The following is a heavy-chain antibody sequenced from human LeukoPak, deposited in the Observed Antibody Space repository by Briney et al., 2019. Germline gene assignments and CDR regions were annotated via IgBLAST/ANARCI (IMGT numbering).Heavy chain of an antibody. D-gene: IGHD4-11*01. CDR3: AKGGTVTGYY. CDR1: GFTFSSYA. Sequence: GGSLRLSCAASGFTFSSYAMGWVRQAPGKGLEWVSSVSSSGDNTYYADSMRGRFTISRDNSKNRLSLQMNSLKSEDTAVYYCAKGGTVTGYYWGQGTLVTVSS. CDR2: VSSSGDNT. V-gene: IGHV3-23*01. J-gene: IGHJ4*02.